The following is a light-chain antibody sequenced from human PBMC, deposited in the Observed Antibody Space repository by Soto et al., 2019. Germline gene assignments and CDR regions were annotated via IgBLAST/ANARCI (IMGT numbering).Light chain of an antibody. CDR1: QSISSN. J-gene: IGKJ4*01. V-gene: IGKV3-20*01. Sequence: EMDMTRSPDSLSGSPGGRRILSYQVSQSISSNLAWYQQKPGQAPRLLIYGASSRATGIPDRFSGSGSGTDFTHTISSRELGDSAESYCHHHGSSPRLSFGGGTKVDIK. CDR3: HHHGSSPRLS. CDR2: GAS.